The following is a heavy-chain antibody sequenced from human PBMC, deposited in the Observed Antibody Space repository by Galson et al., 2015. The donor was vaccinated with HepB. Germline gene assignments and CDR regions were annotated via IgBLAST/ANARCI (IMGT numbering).Heavy chain of an antibody. Sequence: SVKDSCKASGGTFSSYAISWVRQAPGQGLEWMGGIIPIFGTANYAQKFQGRVTITADESTSTAYMELSSLRSEDTAVYYCARARVPLTVTTGFDPWGQGTLVAVSS. V-gene: IGHV1-69*13. CDR1: GGTFSSYA. J-gene: IGHJ5*02. CDR2: IIPIFGTA. D-gene: IGHD4-17*01. CDR3: ARARVPLTVTTGFDP.